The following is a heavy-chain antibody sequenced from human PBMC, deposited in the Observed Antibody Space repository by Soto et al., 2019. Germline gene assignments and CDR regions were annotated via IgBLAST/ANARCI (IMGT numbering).Heavy chain of an antibody. D-gene: IGHD3-16*01. V-gene: IGHV3-30*18. J-gene: IGHJ2*01. Sequence: QVQLVESGGGVVQPGRSLRLSCAASGFTFNTYGMHWVRQAPGKGLEWVAVTSYDGSNKYYADSVKGRFTISRHNAKNTLYVEMNSLRAEDTAVYYCVKGATGGPRGYFDLWGRGTLVTVSS. CDR3: VKGATGGPRGYFDL. CDR2: TSYDGSNK. CDR1: GFTFNTYG.